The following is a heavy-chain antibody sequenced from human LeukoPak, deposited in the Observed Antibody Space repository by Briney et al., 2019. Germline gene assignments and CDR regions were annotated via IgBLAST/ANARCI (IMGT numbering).Heavy chain of an antibody. CDR1: GFTFFSYA. D-gene: IGHD6-6*01. J-gene: IGHJ4*02. CDR2: ISYDGSNK. CDR3: ARDSKLSSSSWLGQDY. Sequence: GGSLRLSCAASGFTFFSYAMHWVRQAPGKGLEWVAFISYDGSNKYYADSVKGRFTISRDNSKNTLYLQMNSLRAEDTAVYYCARDSKLSSSSWLGQDYWGQGTLVTVSS. V-gene: IGHV3-30*04.